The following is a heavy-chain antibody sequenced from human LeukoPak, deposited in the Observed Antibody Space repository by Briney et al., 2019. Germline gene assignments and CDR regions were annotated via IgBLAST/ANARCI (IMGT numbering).Heavy chain of an antibody. CDR3: ARSGYGSRWYFFDH. Sequence: PGGSLRLSCAASGFTFSDYYMSWIRQAPGKGLEWVSHISSSSSSIYYADSVKGRFSISRDNAKNSLYLQMNSLRDEDTAVYYCARSGYGSRWYFFDHWGQGTLVTVSS. J-gene: IGHJ4*02. D-gene: IGHD6-13*01. CDR1: GFTFSDYY. V-gene: IGHV3-11*04. CDR2: ISSSSSSI.